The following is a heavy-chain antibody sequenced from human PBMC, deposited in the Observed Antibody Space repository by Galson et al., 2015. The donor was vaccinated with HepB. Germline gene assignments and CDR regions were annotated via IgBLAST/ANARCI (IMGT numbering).Heavy chain of an antibody. J-gene: IGHJ4*02. Sequence: SLRLSCAASGFTFNSFAMSWVRQDPVKGLEWVASISNSGVIIHYADSVKGRFTISRDNSNNILFLQMSGLRAEDTAIYYCAKAKAKMGSRFESWGQGALVTVSS. CDR2: ISNSGVII. D-gene: IGHD3-10*01. CDR3: AKAKAKMGSRFES. V-gene: IGHV3-23*01. CDR1: GFTFNSFA.